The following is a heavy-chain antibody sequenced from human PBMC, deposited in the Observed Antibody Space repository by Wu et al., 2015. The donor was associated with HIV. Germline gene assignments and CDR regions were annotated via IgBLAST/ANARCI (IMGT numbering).Heavy chain of an antibody. CDR2: IIPIFGTA. Sequence: QVQLVQSGAEVKKPGSSVKVSCKASGGTFSSYAISWVRQAPGQGLEWMGRIIPIFGTANYAQKFQGRVTITADESTSTAYMELSSLRSEDTAVYYCARSIAVAGQYYYYGMDVWGQGTTVTVSS. D-gene: IGHD6-19*01. CDR3: ARSIAVAGQYYYYGMDV. CDR1: GGTFSSYA. J-gene: IGHJ6*02. V-gene: IGHV1-69*13.